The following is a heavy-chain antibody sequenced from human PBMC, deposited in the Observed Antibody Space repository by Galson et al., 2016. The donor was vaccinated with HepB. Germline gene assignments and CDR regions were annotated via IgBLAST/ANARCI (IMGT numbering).Heavy chain of an antibody. Sequence: SLRLSCAASGFSFSSYAMHWVRQAPGKGLEYVSAISRNGDSTYYVDSLKGRFTISRDNSKNTLYLQMSSLRAEDTAVYYCVQGGVVATLGHYWGQGTLVTVSS. CDR3: VQGGVVATLGHY. D-gene: IGHD5-12*01. CDR1: GFSFSSYA. CDR2: ISRNGDST. V-gene: IGHV3-64D*06. J-gene: IGHJ4*02.